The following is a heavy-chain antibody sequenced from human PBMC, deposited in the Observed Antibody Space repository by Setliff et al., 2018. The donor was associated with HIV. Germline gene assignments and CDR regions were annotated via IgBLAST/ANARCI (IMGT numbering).Heavy chain of an antibody. CDR3: ARVRDYYDSGAQAFDI. CDR2: IISSSTNM. CDR1: GFTFSSYS. Sequence: GGSLRLSCEASGFTFSSYSINWVRQAPGKGLEWVSSIISSSTNMSYADSVKGRFTISRDTAKNSLYLQMNSLRAEDTAGYYCARVRDYYDSGAQAFDIWGQGTMVTVSS. D-gene: IGHD3-22*01. V-gene: IGHV3-21*01. J-gene: IGHJ3*02.